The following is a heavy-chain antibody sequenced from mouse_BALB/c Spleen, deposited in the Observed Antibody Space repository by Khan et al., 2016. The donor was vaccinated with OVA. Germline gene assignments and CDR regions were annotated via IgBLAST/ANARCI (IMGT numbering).Heavy chain of an antibody. Sequence: VQLKQSGPGLVKPSQSLSLTCTVTGYSITSDYAWNWIRQFPGNKLEWMGFISYSGNTNYNPSLKSRISITRDTSKNRFFLQLNSVNTEDTATDYCARVYGGDFDYWGQGTTLTVSS. CDR3: ARVYGGDFDY. V-gene: IGHV3-2*02. CDR2: ISYSGNT. CDR1: GYSITSDYA. J-gene: IGHJ2*01. D-gene: IGHD1-1*01.